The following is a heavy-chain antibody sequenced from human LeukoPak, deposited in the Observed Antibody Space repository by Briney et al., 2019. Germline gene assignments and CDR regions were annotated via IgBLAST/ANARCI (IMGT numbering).Heavy chain of an antibody. J-gene: IGHJ6*02. V-gene: IGHV3-74*01. CDR3: ARLSYYYASGSYSSVDV. CDR2: INSDGSST. Sequence: SGGSLRLSCAASGFTFSSYWMHWVRQAPGKGLVWVSRINSDGSSTSYADSVKGRFTISRDNAKNTLYLQMNSLRAEDTAVYYCARLSYYYASGSYSSVDVWGQGTTVTVSS. D-gene: IGHD3-10*01. CDR1: GFTFSSYW.